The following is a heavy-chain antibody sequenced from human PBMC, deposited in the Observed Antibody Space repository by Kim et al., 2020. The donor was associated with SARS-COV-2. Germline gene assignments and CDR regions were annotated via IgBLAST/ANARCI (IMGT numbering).Heavy chain of an antibody. V-gene: IGHV4-39*01. CDR3: ARLNYYDTSGYGYYFD. CDR2: IYYSGST. D-gene: IGHD3-22*01. CDR1: GGSISSSGYY. J-gene: IGHJ4*01. Sequence: SETLSITCSVSGGSISSSGYYWGWIRQPPGKGLEWIGNIYYSGSTYYNPSLKSRVTISVDTSKNQFSLKLSSVTAADTAVYYCARLNYYDTSGYGYYFD.